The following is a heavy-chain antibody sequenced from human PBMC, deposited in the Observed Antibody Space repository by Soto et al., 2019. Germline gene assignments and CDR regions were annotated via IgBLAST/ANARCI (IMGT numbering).Heavy chain of an antibody. CDR2: IDDTGST. CDR1: GDSISSSY. Sequence: QVQLQESGPGLVKPSETLSLTCTVSGDSISSSYWNWIRQAPGKGLEWIGYIDDTGSTNYNPSLKSRVTLSVDPSNTHYSLKLSSVIAADTAVYYCARGVLEWLLRDSYYYYMDVWGKGTTVTVSS. J-gene: IGHJ6*03. D-gene: IGHD3-3*01. V-gene: IGHV4-59*01. CDR3: ARGVLEWLLRDSYYYYMDV.